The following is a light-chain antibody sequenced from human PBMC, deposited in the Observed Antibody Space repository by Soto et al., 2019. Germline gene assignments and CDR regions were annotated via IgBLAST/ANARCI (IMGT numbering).Light chain of an antibody. V-gene: IGKV3-11*01. CDR2: NAS. CDR1: QSVSTY. CDR3: QQRSNWPPVFT. J-gene: IGKJ5*01. Sequence: EIGLTQSPATLSLSAGERATLSCRASQSVSTYLAWYQQKAGQAPRLLIYNASNRATGIPARFSGSGSGTDFTLTISSLEPEDFAVYYCQQRSNWPPVFTFGQGTRLEIK.